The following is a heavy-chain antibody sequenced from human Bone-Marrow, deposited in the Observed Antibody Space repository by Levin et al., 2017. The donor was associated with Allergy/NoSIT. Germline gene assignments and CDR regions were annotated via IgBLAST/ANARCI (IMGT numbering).Heavy chain of an antibody. CDR3: LAALAVAVHDVFDI. Sequence: SVKVSCRASGFSFSDSVIQWVRQARGQRPEWIGWVVVDSGDTDYAQKFEDRVTITRDMSTRTAYMELYSLRSEDTAVYYLLAALAVAVHDVFDIWGQGTMVTVSS. J-gene: IGHJ3*02. D-gene: IGHD6-19*01. CDR1: GFSFSDSV. V-gene: IGHV1-58*02. CDR2: VVVDSGDT.